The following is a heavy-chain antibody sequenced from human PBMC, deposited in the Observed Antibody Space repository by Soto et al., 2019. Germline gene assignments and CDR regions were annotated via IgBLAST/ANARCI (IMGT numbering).Heavy chain of an antibody. CDR2: ISSDGTIK. D-gene: IGHD6-25*01. V-gene: IGHV3-30-3*01. J-gene: IGHJ4*02. Sequence: QVQLVESGGGVVQPGRSLRLSCAASRFTFSTYAMHWVRQAPGKGLAWVAVISSDGTIKYYADSVKGRFTISRDNSDNTLYLQMNSLRAEDTAVYYCATSSGALAASSPYYFDYWGQGTLVTVSS. CDR3: ATSSGALAASSPYYFDY. CDR1: RFTFSTYA.